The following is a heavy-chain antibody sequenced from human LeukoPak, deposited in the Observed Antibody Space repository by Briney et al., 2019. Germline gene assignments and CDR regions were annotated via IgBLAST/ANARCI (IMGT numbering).Heavy chain of an antibody. D-gene: IGHD2-15*01. CDR3: ARGVVVAAWFDP. CDR2: IIPILGIA. J-gene: IGHJ5*02. V-gene: IGHV1-69*04. Sequence: ASVKVSRKASGGTFSSYAISWVRQAPGQGLEWMGRIIPILGIANYAQKFQGRVTITADKSTSTAYMELSSLRSEDTAVYYCARGVVVAAWFDPWGQGTLVTVSS. CDR1: GGTFSSYA.